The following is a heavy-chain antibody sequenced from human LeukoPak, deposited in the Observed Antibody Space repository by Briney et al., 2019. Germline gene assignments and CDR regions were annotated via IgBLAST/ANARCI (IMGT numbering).Heavy chain of an antibody. V-gene: IGHV1-2*02. D-gene: IGHD3-22*01. Sequence: ASVKVSCKASGYTFTGYYMHWVRQAPGQGLEWMGWINPNSGGTNYAQKFQGRVTMTRDTSISTAYMVLSRLRSDDTAVYYCARDYYDSSGFVASVDYWGQGTLVTVSS. CDR2: INPNSGGT. CDR3: ARDYYDSSGFVASVDY. J-gene: IGHJ4*02. CDR1: GYTFTGYY.